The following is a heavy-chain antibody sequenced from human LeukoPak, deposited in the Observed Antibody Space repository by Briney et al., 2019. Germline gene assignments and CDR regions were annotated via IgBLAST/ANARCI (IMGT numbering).Heavy chain of an antibody. J-gene: IGHJ4*02. D-gene: IGHD1-26*01. V-gene: IGHV4-59*01. CDR2: IYYSGST. Sequence: TSETLSLTCTVSGGSISSYYWSWIRQPPGKGLEWIGYIYYSGSTNYNPSLKSRVTISVDTSKDQFSLKLSSVTAVDTAVYYCARAPSGSYPYFDYWGQGTLVTVSS. CDR1: GGSISSYY. CDR3: ARAPSGSYPYFDY.